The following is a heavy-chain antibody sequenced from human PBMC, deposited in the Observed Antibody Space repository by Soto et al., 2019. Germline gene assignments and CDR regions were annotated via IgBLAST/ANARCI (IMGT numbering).Heavy chain of an antibody. Sequence: SETLSLTCTVSGGSISSYYWSWIRQPPGKGLEWIGYIYYSGSTNYNPSLKSRVTISVDTSKNQFSLKLSSVTAADTAVYYCARLAAAGYFDYWGQGTLVTVSS. D-gene: IGHD6-13*01. CDR1: GGSISSYY. J-gene: IGHJ4*02. CDR3: ARLAAAGYFDY. V-gene: IGHV4-59*08. CDR2: IYYSGST.